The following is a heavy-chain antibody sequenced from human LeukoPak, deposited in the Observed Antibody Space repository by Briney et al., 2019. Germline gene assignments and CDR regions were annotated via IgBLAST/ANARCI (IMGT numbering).Heavy chain of an antibody. CDR2: IYPGDSYT. CDR3: ARQTMLRLAPPDY. Sequence: GESLKISCKDSGYNFTSYWIGWVRQVPGKGLEWMGIIYPGDSYTIYSPSFQGQVTISADKSISTAYLQWSSLKASDSAMYYCARQTMLRLAPPDYWGQGTLVTVSS. D-gene: IGHD3-10*01. CDR1: GYNFTSYW. V-gene: IGHV5-51*01. J-gene: IGHJ4*02.